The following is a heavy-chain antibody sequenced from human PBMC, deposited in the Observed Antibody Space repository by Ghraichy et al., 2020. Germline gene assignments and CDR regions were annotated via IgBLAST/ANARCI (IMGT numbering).Heavy chain of an antibody. Sequence: GGSLRLSCVASGFSFSNYWMHWVRQAPGKGLVWVSRISDDGSITTYADSVKDRFTISRDNAKNTLYLQMNSLRAEDTAVYFCARVRECSSTSCYSFFDYWGQGTLVPVSS. V-gene: IGHV3-74*01. CDR3: ARVRECSSTSCYSFFDY. CDR2: ISDDGSIT. D-gene: IGHD2-2*01. CDR1: GFSFSNYW. J-gene: IGHJ4*02.